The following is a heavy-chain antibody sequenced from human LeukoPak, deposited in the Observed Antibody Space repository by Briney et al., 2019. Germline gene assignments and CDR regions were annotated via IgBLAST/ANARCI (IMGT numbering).Heavy chain of an antibody. CDR2: INPNSGGT. D-gene: IGHD5-24*01. V-gene: IGHV1-2*02. Sequence: ASVKVSXKASGGTFSSYTISWVRQAPGQGLEWMGWINPNSGGTNYAQKFQGRVTMTRDTSISTAYMELSRLRSDDTAVYYCARRDGYNLFDYWGQGTLVTVSS. CDR3: ARRDGYNLFDY. CDR1: GGTFSSYT. J-gene: IGHJ4*02.